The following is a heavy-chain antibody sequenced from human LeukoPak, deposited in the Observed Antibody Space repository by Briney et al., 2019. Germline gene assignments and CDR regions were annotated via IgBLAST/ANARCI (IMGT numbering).Heavy chain of an antibody. D-gene: IGHD3-10*01. V-gene: IGHV5-51*01. CDR1: GYSFTSYW. CDR2: IYPGDSDT. J-gene: IGHJ4*02. Sequence: GESLKISCKGSGYSFTSYWIGWVRQMPGKGLEWVGIIYPGDSDTRYSPSFQGQVTISADKSISTAYLQWSSLKASDTAMYYCARCISADYYGSGSYGLDYWGQGTLVTVSS. CDR3: ARCISADYYGSGSYGLDY.